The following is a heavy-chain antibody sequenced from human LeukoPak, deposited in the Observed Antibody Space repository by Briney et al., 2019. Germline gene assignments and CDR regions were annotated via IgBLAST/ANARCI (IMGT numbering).Heavy chain of an antibody. CDR3: ERCSGFRTHFDY. CDR2: ISYDGSNK. Sequence: GGSLRLSCAASGFTFSSYAMHWVRQAPGKGLEWVAVISYDGSNKYYADSVKGRFTISRDNSKNTLYLQMNSLRAEDTAVYYCERCSGFRTHFDYWGQGTLVTVSS. V-gene: IGHV3-30-3*01. D-gene: IGHD3-22*01. J-gene: IGHJ4*02. CDR1: GFTFSSYA.